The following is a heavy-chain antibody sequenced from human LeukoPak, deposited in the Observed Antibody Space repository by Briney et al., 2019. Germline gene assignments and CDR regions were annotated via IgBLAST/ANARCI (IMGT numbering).Heavy chain of an antibody. CDR1: GGSISGRY. V-gene: IGHV4-30-4*08. Sequence: SETLSLICTVSGGSISGRYWIWIRQPPGKGLEWIGYIYYSGSTYYNPSLKSRVTISVDTSKNQFSLKLSSVTDADTAVYYCARDVLVTARDYYYYYGIDVWGQGTTVTVSS. J-gene: IGHJ6*02. CDR3: ARDVLVTARDYYYYYGIDV. CDR2: IYYSGST. D-gene: IGHD2-21*02.